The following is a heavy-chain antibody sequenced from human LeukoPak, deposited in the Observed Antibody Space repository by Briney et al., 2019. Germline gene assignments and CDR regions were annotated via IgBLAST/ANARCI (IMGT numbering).Heavy chain of an antibody. CDR3: ARRTALEQYFDY. V-gene: IGHV3-9*01. D-gene: IGHD1/OR15-1a*01. CDR1: GFTFDDYA. CDR2: ISWNSGRI. J-gene: IGHJ4*02. Sequence: GGSLRLSCAASGFTFDDYAMNWVRQAPGKGLEWVSGISWNSGRIEYADSVKGRFTISRDNAKNSLYLQMNSLRADDTAVYYCARRTALEQYFDYWGQGTLVTVSS.